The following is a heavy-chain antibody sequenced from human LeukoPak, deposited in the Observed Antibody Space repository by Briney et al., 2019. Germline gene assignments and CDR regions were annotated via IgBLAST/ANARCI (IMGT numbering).Heavy chain of an antibody. D-gene: IGHD5-12*01. Sequence: GGSLRLSCAASGFTFSSYAMSWVRQAPGQGLEWVSAIRGNGGSTDYADSVQGRFTISRDNSKNTLYVQMSSLRAEDTAVYYCAKGNAYSGYEPRDAFDIWGQGTVVTVSS. CDR1: GFTFSSYA. CDR2: IRGNGGST. J-gene: IGHJ3*02. V-gene: IGHV3-23*01. CDR3: AKGNAYSGYEPRDAFDI.